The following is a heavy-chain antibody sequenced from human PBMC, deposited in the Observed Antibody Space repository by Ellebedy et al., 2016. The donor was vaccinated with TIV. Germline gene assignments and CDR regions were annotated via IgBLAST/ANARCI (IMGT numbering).Heavy chain of an antibody. CDR3: ARDLRGSYRFYYYGMDV. V-gene: IGHV1-18*01. CDR1: GYTFTSYA. D-gene: IGHD1-26*01. CDR2: ISAYNGNT. Sequence: ASVKVSCKASGYTFTSYAMHWVRQAPGQRLEWMGWISAYNGNTNYAQKLQGRVTMTTDTSTSTAYMELRSLRSDDTAVYYCARDLRGSYRFYYYGMDVWGQGTTVIVSS. J-gene: IGHJ6*02.